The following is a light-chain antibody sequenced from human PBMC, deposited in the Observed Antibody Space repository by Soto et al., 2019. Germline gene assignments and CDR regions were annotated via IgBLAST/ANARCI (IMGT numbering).Light chain of an antibody. CDR2: EVS. CDR1: SSDFGGYNY. CDR3: SSYTSSSTLYV. Sequence: QSVLTQPASVSGSPGQSITISCAGTSSDFGGYNYVSWYQQHPGKAPKVMIYEVSNRPSGVSNRFSGSKSGNTASLTISGLQAEDEADYYCSSYTSSSTLYVFGSGTKVTV. V-gene: IGLV2-14*01. J-gene: IGLJ1*01.